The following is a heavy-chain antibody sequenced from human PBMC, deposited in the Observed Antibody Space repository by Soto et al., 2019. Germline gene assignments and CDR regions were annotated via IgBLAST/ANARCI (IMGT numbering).Heavy chain of an antibody. Sequence: ASVKVSCKASGYTFTIYGINWVRQAPGQGLEWKGRISPDNGNTNYAQKLQGRVTMTTDTSTSTAYMELRSLRSDDTAVYYCARALGYSGYAGMDVWGQGTTVTVSS. CDR1: GYTFTIYG. CDR3: ARALGYSGYAGMDV. V-gene: IGHV1-18*01. D-gene: IGHD5-12*01. CDR2: ISPDNGNT. J-gene: IGHJ6*02.